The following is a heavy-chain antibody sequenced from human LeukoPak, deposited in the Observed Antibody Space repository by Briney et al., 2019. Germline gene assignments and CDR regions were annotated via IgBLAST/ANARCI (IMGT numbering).Heavy chain of an antibody. Sequence: GGSLRLSCAASGFTFSSYWMHWVRQAPGKGLVWVSRIDTDGSFTSYADSVRGRFTISRDNAKNTLYLQMSSLRAEDTAVYYCRRGTVGAPGCDFWGQGTLVTVPS. J-gene: IGHJ4*02. D-gene: IGHD1-26*01. V-gene: IGHV3-74*01. CDR3: RRGTVGAPGCDF. CDR2: IDTDGSFT. CDR1: GFTFSSYW.